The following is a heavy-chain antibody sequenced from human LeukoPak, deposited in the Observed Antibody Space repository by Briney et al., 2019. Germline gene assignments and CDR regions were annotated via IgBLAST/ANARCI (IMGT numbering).Heavy chain of an antibody. Sequence: PGGSLRLSCAASGFTFSSYGMHWVRQAPGKGLEWVAVISYDGSNKYYADSVKGRFTISRDNSKNTLYLQMNSLRAEDTAVYYCAKHRPLAYCGGDCYSTGSFDYWGQGTLVTVSS. V-gene: IGHV3-30*18. CDR3: AKHRPLAYCGGDCYSTGSFDY. D-gene: IGHD2-21*02. CDR2: ISYDGSNK. J-gene: IGHJ4*02. CDR1: GFTFSSYG.